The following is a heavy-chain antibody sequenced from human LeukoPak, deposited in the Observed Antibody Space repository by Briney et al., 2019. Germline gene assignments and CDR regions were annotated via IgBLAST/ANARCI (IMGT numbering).Heavy chain of an antibody. V-gene: IGHV1-18*01. Sequence: ASVKVSCKASGYTFTSYGISWVRQAPGQGLEWIGWISAYNGNTNYAQKLQGRVTMTTDTSTSTAYMELRSLRSDDTSVYYCASTDDYGDLPLFYWGQGTLVTVSS. J-gene: IGHJ4*02. CDR3: ASTDDYGDLPLFY. CDR1: GYTFTSYG. D-gene: IGHD4-17*01. CDR2: ISAYNGNT.